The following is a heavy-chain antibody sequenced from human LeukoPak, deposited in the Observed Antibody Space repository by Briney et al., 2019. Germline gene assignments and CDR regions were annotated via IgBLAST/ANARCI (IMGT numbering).Heavy chain of an antibody. V-gene: IGHV5-51*01. J-gene: IGHJ4*02. CDR1: GYSFTSYW. CDR2: IYPGDSDT. Sequence: GESLQISCQGSGYSFTSYWIGWVRQMPEKGLEWMGIIYPGDSDTRYSPSFQGQVTISADKSISTASLQWSSLKASDTAMYYCARLSAVPRGEFDYWGQGTLVTVSS. CDR3: ARLSAVPRGEFDY. D-gene: IGHD3-16*01.